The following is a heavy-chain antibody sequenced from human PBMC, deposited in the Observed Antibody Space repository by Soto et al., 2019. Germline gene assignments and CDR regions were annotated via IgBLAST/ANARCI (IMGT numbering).Heavy chain of an antibody. D-gene: IGHD3-10*01. CDR2: IIPIDATV. V-gene: IGHV1-69*12. CDR1: GGTFSNYA. Sequence: QVQLVQSGAEVKKPGSSVKVSCKASGGTFSNYALISWVRQAPGQGLEWMGGIIPIDATVNYAQKFQGRITITADESTTTAYMDLVSLRSEDTAVYYCARDLLGFVYTYADVWGQGTTVTVSS. J-gene: IGHJ6*01. CDR3: ARDLLGFVYTYADV.